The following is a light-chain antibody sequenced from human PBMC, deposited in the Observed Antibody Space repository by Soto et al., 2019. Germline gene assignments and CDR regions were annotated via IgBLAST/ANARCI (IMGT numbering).Light chain of an antibody. V-gene: IGLV1-40*01. CDR3: QSYDDSLSGSGV. J-gene: IGLJ1*01. CDR1: RSNIGAGYD. CDR2: SFN. Sequence: QSVLTQPPSVSGAPGQTVTISCTGSRSNIGAGYDIHWYQFLPGTAPKLLLYSFNKRPSRIPDRFSGSKSGTSASLAITGLQPEDEGDYYCQSYDDSLSGSGVFGTGTKLTVL.